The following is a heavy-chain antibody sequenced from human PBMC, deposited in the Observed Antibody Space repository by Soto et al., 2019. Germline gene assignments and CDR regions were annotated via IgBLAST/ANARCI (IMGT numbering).Heavy chain of an antibody. CDR1: GLTFSSYS. V-gene: IGHV3-48*01. Sequence: PGGSLRLSCAASGLTFSSYSMNWVRQAPGKGLEWVSYISSSSSTIYYADSVKGRFTISRHNSKNTLYLQMNSLRAEDTAVYYCARDARIAVAGLYYYYGMDVWGQGTTVTVSS. D-gene: IGHD6-19*01. CDR3: ARDARIAVAGLYYYYGMDV. J-gene: IGHJ6*02. CDR2: ISSSSSTI.